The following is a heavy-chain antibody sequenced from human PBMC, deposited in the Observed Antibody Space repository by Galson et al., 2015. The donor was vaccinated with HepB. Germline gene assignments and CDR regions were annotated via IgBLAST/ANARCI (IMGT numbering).Heavy chain of an antibody. CDR2: ISYDGSNK. D-gene: IGHD6-13*01. J-gene: IGHJ4*02. V-gene: IGHV3-30*03. Sequence: SLRLSCAASGFTFSSYGMHWVRQAPGKGLEWVAVISYDGSNKYYADSVKGRFTISRGNSKNTLYLQMNSLRAEDTAVYYCARGGYSSSWYSPFDYWGQGTLVTVSS. CDR3: ARGGYSSSWYSPFDY. CDR1: GFTFSSYG.